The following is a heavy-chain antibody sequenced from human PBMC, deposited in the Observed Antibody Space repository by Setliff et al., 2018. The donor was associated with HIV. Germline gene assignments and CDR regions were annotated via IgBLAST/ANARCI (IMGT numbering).Heavy chain of an antibody. CDR3: VKGKFLEWFNWFDP. D-gene: IGHD3-3*01. CDR2: LYYRGTT. Sequence: KTSETLSLTCTVSGGSISSSSYYWGWIRQPPGKGPEWIGSLYYRGTTYYNPSLKSRVTISTGTSNNQFSLTLSSVTAADTAMYYCVKGKFLEWFNWFDPWGQGTLVTVSS. CDR1: GGSISSSSYY. V-gene: IGHV4-39*01. J-gene: IGHJ5*02.